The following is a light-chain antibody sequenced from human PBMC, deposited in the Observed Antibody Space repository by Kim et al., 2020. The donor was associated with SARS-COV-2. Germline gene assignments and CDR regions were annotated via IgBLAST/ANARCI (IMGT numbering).Light chain of an antibody. CDR2: AAS. V-gene: IGKV1-27*01. CDR3: QKYNSAPRVT. J-gene: IGKJ3*01. Sequence: SGGEVVTITCRASQGISNYLAWYQQKPGKVPKLLIYAASTLQSGVPSRFSGSGSGTDFTLTISSLQPEDVATYYCQKYNSAPRVTFGPGTKVDIK. CDR1: QGISNY.